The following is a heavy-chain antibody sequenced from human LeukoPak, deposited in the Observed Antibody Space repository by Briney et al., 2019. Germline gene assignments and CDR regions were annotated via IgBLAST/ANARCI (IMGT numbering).Heavy chain of an antibody. CDR2: INHSGST. V-gene: IGHV4-34*01. J-gene: IGHJ6*02. Sequence: PSETVSLTCALYGVSFSGYCWSWTRQPPGKGLEWIGEINHSGSTNYNPSLKSRATISVDTSKNQFSLKLSSVTAADTAVYYCASTYKDKGYYYYYGMEVWGQGTMVTVSS. CDR1: GVSFSGYC. CDR3: ASTYKDKGYYYYYGMEV. D-gene: IGHD2-15*01.